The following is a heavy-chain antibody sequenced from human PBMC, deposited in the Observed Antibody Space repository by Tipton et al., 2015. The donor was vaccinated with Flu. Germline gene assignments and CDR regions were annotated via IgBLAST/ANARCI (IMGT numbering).Heavy chain of an antibody. CDR3: ASRDYSNYVSDPKSWLVA. J-gene: IGHJ5*02. CDR1: GDSMRSDYF. CDR2: IHYSGSP. V-gene: IGHV4-38-2*02. D-gene: IGHD4-11*01. Sequence: TLSLTCTVSGDSMRSDYFWGWIRQAPGKGLEWIGNIHYSGSPHYNPYLKSRVTISVDTSKNPFSLRLSSVTAADTAVYFCASRDYSNYVSDPKSWLVAWGRGTLVAAS.